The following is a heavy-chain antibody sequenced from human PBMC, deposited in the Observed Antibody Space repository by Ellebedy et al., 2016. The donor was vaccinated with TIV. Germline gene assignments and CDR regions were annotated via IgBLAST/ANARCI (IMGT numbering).Heavy chain of an antibody. J-gene: IGHJ4*02. V-gene: IGHV3-7*01. CDR2: INGDGRAI. CDR3: SRNLGHYMLSD. D-gene: IGHD2-8*01. CDR1: GLTFSGDW. Sequence: GGSLRLXXAASGLTFSGDWMTWMRQAPGKGLGWVANINGDGRAIQYADSVEGRFTISRDNAKKSLFLQMNSLRVEDTAMYYCSRNLGHYMLSDWGQGSLVTVSS.